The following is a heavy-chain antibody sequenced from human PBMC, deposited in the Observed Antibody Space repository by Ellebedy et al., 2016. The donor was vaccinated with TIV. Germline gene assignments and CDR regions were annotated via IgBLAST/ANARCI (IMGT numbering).Heavy chain of an antibody. CDR1: GGTFSSYA. CDR2: IIPILGIA. J-gene: IGHJ4*02. V-gene: IGHV1-69*04. Sequence: SVKVSXXASGGTFSSYAISWVRQAPGQGLEWMGRIIPILGIANYAQKFQGRVTITADKSTSTAYMELSSLRSEDMAVYYCARGMGATFDYWGQGTLVTVPS. D-gene: IGHD1-26*01. CDR3: ARGMGATFDY.